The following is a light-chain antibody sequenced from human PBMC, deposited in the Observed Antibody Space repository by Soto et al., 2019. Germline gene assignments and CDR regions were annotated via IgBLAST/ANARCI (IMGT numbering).Light chain of an antibody. V-gene: IGKV3-20*01. Sequence: EIVLTQSPGTLSLSPGERATLSCRASQSVTSNSVSWYQQKPGQAPRLLIYGASSRVTGIPDRFSDSGSGTEFSFTIRRLDPEDFAIYSCHQYGAPPRTFGQGTKVEIK. CDR2: GAS. CDR1: QSVTSNS. CDR3: HQYGAPPRT. J-gene: IGKJ1*01.